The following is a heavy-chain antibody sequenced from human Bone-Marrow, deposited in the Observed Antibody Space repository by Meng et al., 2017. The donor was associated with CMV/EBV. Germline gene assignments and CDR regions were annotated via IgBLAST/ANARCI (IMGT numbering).Heavy chain of an antibody. CDR1: GFTFSDYA. CDR2: ISYGGRTT. Sequence: SGFTFSDYAMIWVRQAPGKVLGYGSAISYGGRTTAYADSVRGRFTISRDNSKSTLYLQMSILRVEATAVYFCAKRHLSGHPQPKSCDFWGQGTLVTVSS. D-gene: IGHD1-26*01. CDR3: AKRHLSGHPQPKSCDF. V-gene: IGHV3-23*01. J-gene: IGHJ4*02.